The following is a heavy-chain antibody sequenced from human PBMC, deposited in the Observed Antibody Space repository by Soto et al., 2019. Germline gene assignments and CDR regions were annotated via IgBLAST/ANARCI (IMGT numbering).Heavy chain of an antibody. V-gene: IGHV4-31*03. Sequence: SETLSLTCTVSGGSISSGGYYWSWIRQHPGKGLEWIGYIYYSGSTYYNPSLKSRVTISVDTSKNQFSLKLNSVTAADTAVYYCARDQNGKGDYGVDVWGQGTRVTVSS. CDR3: ARDQNGKGDYGVDV. J-gene: IGHJ6*02. CDR1: GGSISSGGYY. CDR2: IYYSGST.